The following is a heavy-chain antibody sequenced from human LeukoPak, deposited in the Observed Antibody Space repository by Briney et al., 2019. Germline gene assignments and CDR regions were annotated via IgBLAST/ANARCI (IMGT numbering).Heavy chain of an antibody. D-gene: IGHD4-17*01. CDR1: GFSFSSYA. Sequence: PGGSLRLSCAASGFSFSSYAMNWVRQAPGKGLEWVSIIFGNGDTTYYADSVKGRFTVSRDNAKNSLYLQMNSLRAEDTAVYYCARDPTVTTIPDAFDIWGQGTMVTVSS. CDR3: ARDPTVTTIPDAFDI. J-gene: IGHJ3*02. V-gene: IGHV3-23*01. CDR2: IFGNGDTT.